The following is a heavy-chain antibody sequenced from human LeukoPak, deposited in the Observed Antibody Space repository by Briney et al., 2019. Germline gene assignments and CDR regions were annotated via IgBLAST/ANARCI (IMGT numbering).Heavy chain of an antibody. CDR3: ARSGQLDLLDY. CDR2: INPNSGGT. Sequence: SVTVSCLASGYTFPQYYMHWVRQAPGQRLDWMGWINPNSGGTNYAQKFQGRVTMTRDTSISTAYMGLSRLRSDDTAVYYCARSGQLDLLDYWGQGTLVTVSS. V-gene: IGHV1-2*02. D-gene: IGHD6-6*01. CDR1: GYTFPQYY. J-gene: IGHJ4*02.